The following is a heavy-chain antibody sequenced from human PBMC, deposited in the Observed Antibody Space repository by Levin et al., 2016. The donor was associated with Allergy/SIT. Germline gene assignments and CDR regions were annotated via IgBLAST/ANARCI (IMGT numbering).Heavy chain of an antibody. CDR3: VRTHQMGFFDY. J-gene: IGHJ4*02. CDR1: GFSLTPRGMS. V-gene: IGHV2-70*19. CDR2: IDYDEDK. D-gene: IGHD2-8*01. Sequence: SGPTLVKPTQTLTLTCTFSGFSLTPRGMSVSWVRQPPGKALEWLALIDYDEDKLYSTSLRSRLTIAKATSRNQVVLTMSDMDPVDTGIYYCVRTHQMGFFDYWGLGTLVTVSS.